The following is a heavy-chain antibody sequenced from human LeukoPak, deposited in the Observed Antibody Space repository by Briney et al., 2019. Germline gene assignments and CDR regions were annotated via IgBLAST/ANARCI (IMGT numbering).Heavy chain of an antibody. CDR3: ARDIGGRGYDFWSGYYYYYMDV. V-gene: IGHV1-69*13. Sequence: ASVKVSCKASGGTFRSYAISWVRQAPGQGLEWMGGIIPIFGTTNYAQKFQGRVTITADESTSTAYMELSGLRSEDTAVYYCARDIGGRGYDFWSGYYYYYMDVWGKGTTVTVSS. J-gene: IGHJ6*03. CDR1: GGTFRSYA. D-gene: IGHD3-3*01. CDR2: IIPIFGTT.